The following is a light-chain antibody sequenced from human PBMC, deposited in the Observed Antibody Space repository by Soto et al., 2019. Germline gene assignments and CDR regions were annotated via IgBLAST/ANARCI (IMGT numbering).Light chain of an antibody. CDR3: MQGTHWPLT. CDR2: KVS. CDR1: QSLVYSDGDIY. V-gene: IGKV2-30*01. J-gene: IGKJ4*01. Sequence: DVVMTQSPLSLPVTLGQPASISCRSSQSLVYSDGDIYLNWFLQRPGQSPRRLIYKVSNRDSGVPDRFSGSGSGPDFTLKISRVEAEDVGVYYCMQGTHWPLTFGGGTKVEIK.